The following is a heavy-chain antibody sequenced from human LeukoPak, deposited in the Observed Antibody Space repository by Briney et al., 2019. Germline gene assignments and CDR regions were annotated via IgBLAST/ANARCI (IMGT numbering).Heavy chain of an antibody. CDR2: ITGDTSTI. CDR1: GFSFSTYS. Sequence: GGSLSLSCAASGFSFSTYSMNWVRQAPGKGLEWVSYITGDTSTIYYADSVKGRFTISRDNTENSLYLQMNSLRAEDTAVYYCARRFDLWGQGTLVTVSS. CDR3: ARRFDL. J-gene: IGHJ4*02. V-gene: IGHV3-48*01.